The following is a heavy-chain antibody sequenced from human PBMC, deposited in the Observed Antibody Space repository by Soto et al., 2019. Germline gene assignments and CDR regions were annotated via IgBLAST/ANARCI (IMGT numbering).Heavy chain of an antibody. CDR3: ARDLKSGWYANDY. V-gene: IGHV1-69*04. Sequence: GASVKVSCKASGYTFTSYAMDWVRQAPGQGLEWMGRIIPILGIANYAQKFQGRVTITADKSTSTAYMELSSLRSEDTAVYYCARDLKSGWYANDYWGQGTLVTVSS. D-gene: IGHD6-19*01. CDR2: IIPILGIA. CDR1: GYTFTSYA. J-gene: IGHJ4*02.